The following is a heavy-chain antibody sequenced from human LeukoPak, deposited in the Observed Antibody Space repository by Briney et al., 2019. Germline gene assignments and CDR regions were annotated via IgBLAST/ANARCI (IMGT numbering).Heavy chain of an antibody. J-gene: IGHJ4*02. Sequence: GGSLRLSCAASGFTFSSYWMHGVREAPGKGLVWVSRINGDGSSTSYADSVKGRFTISRDNAKNTLYLQMNSLRAEDTAVYYCARVVVAASFDYWGQGTLVTVSS. CDR1: GFTFSSYW. V-gene: IGHV3-74*01. D-gene: IGHD2-15*01. CDR2: INGDGSST. CDR3: ARVVVAASFDY.